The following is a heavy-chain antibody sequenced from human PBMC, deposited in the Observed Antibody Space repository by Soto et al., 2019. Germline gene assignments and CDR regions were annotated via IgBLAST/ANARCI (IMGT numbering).Heavy chain of an antibody. D-gene: IGHD3-3*01. V-gene: IGHV4-31*03. CDR2: IFYSGTT. J-gene: IGHJ5*02. Sequence: SETLSLTCTVSGGSINTAGYYWNWVRHSPGKGLEWIGYIFYSGTTYYNPSLESRLTMSLDKSKNHFSLRLSSVTAADTAYYYSPRSFYEPSTATGGHWFEPWSHGTLITVSS. CDR1: GGSINTAGYY. CDR3: PRSFYEPSTATGGHWFEP.